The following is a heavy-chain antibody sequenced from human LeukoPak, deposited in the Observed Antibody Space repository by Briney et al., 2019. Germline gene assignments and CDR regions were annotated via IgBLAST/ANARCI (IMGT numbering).Heavy chain of an antibody. D-gene: IGHD1-14*01. Sequence: PGGSLRLSCAASGFMFSSNWMSWVRLAPEKGLEWVANIKEDGTETYYVDSVKGRFTISRDNAKNSLYLQMNSLRVEDTAVYYCAKEGRSPQTYWGQGTLVTVSS. CDR2: IKEDGTET. CDR1: GFMFSSNW. J-gene: IGHJ4*02. CDR3: AKEGRSPQTY. V-gene: IGHV3-7*03.